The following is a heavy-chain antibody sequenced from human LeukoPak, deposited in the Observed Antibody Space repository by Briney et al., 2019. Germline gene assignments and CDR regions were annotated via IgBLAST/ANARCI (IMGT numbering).Heavy chain of an antibody. D-gene: IGHD2-15*01. CDR2: ISSSSSYI. Sequence: PGGSLRLSCAASGFTFSSYSMNWVRQAPGKGLESVSSISSSSSYIYYADSVKGRFTISRDNAKNSLYLQMNSLRAEDTAVYYCARDSRRVTAKDFDYWGQGTLVTVSS. J-gene: IGHJ4*02. CDR3: ARDSRRVTAKDFDY. V-gene: IGHV3-21*01. CDR1: GFTFSSYS.